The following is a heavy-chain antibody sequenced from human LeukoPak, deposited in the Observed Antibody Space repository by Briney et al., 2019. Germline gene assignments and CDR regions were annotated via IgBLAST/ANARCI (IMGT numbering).Heavy chain of an antibody. CDR2: INPNSGGT. Sequence: GASVKVSCKASGYTFTGYYMHWVRQAPGQGLEWMGWINPNSGGTNYAQKFQGWVTMTRDTSISTAYMELSRLRSDDTAVYYCARGYHSSSLATFAYWGQGTLVTVSS. V-gene: IGHV1-2*04. CDR3: ARGYHSSSLATFAY. D-gene: IGHD6-13*01. CDR1: GYTFTGYY. J-gene: IGHJ4*02.